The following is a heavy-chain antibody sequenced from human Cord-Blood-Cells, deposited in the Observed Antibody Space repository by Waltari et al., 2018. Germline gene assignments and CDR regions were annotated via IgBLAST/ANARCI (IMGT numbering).Heavy chain of an antibody. CDR1: GYTFTGYY. D-gene: IGHD6-19*01. CDR3: ARDPSIAVAGTGYFDY. V-gene: IGHV1-2*04. CDR2: INPNSGGT. J-gene: IGHJ4*02. Sequence: QVQLVQSGAEVQKPGASVKVSCKASGYTFTGYYMHWVRPAHGQGLEWMGWINPNSGGTNYAQKFQGWVTMTRDTSISTAYMELSRLRSDDTAVYYCARDPSIAVAGTGYFDYWGQGTLVTVSS.